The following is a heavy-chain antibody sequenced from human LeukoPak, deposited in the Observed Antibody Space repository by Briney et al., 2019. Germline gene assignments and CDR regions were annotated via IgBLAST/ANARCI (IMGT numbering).Heavy chain of an antibody. J-gene: IGHJ4*02. D-gene: IGHD6-19*01. V-gene: IGHV3-30-3*01. Sequence: GGSLRLSCAASGFTFSSYAMHWVRQAPGKGLEGVAVISYDGSNKYYADSVKGRFTISRDNSKNTLYLQMNSLRAEDTAVYYCARESAVAGLFDYWGQGTLVTVSS. CDR3: ARESAVAGLFDY. CDR2: ISYDGSNK. CDR1: GFTFSSYA.